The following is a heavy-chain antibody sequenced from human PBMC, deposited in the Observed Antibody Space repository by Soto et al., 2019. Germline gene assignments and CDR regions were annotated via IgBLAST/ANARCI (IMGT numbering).Heavy chain of an antibody. V-gene: IGHV4-30-2*02. Sequence: PSETLYLTCAVSGGSISSGGYSWSWIRQPPGKGLEWIGYMYHSGSTYYNPSLKSRVTISIDRSKNQFSLKLSSVTAADTANTPGDYWGQGTLVTVSS. CDR2: MYHSGST. J-gene: IGHJ4*02. D-gene: IGHD2-15*01. CDR3: DY. CDR1: GGSISSGGYS.